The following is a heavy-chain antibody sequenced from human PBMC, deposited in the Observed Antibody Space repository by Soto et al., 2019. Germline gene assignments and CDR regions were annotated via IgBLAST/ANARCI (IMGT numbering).Heavy chain of an antibody. Sequence: PGGSLRLSCTASGFTFSSYNMNWVRQAPGKGLEWVSSISSSSNYIYYADSMKGRFTISRDNAKNSLYLQMNSLRAEDTAVYYCARENAYGDPNSFDHWGQGTLVTVSS. D-gene: IGHD4-17*01. CDR2: ISSSSNYI. CDR1: GFTFSSYN. CDR3: ARENAYGDPNSFDH. J-gene: IGHJ4*02. V-gene: IGHV3-21*01.